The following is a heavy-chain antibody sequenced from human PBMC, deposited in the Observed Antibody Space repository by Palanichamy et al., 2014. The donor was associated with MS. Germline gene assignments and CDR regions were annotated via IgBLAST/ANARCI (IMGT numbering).Heavy chain of an antibody. CDR2: ISGSGENT. V-gene: IGHV3-23*04. CDR3: VKGPLTMVVVEHPLDI. J-gene: IGHJ3*02. D-gene: IGHD3-22*01. CDR1: GFTFFTYA. Sequence: VQVVESGGGLVQPGGSLRLSCEASGFTFFTYAMSWVRQAPGNGLEWVSSISGSGENTYYADSVKGRFTISRDNSKTTVFLQMSSLRAEDTAVYYCVKGPLTMVVVEHPLDIWGQGTMVTVSS.